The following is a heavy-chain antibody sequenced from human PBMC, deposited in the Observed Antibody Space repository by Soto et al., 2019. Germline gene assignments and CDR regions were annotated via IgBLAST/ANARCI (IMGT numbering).Heavy chain of an antibody. V-gene: IGHV4-34*01. Sequence: QVQLQQWGAGLLKPSETLSLTCAVYGGSFSGYYWSWIRQPPGKGLEWIGEINHSGSTNYNPSLNSRVIISVDTSKNQYSLKLSAVTAADTAVYYCARGDYGGNSDDYWGRGTLVTVPS. J-gene: IGHJ4*02. CDR2: INHSGST. D-gene: IGHD4-17*01. CDR3: ARGDYGGNSDDY. CDR1: GGSFSGYY.